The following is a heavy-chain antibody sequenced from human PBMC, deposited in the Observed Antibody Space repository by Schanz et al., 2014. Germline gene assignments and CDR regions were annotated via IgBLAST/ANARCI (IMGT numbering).Heavy chain of an antibody. CDR2: IKQDGSEK. D-gene: IGHD3-3*01. Sequence: EVQLVESVGGLVQPGGSLRLSCAASGFIFSNSWMSWVRQAPGKGLEWVANIKQDGSEKYYVDSVKGRFTISRDNAKNSLYLQMNSLTAEDTAVYYCARGVRIDYWGQGTLVTVSS. CDR1: GFIFSNSW. V-gene: IGHV3-7*01. CDR3: ARGVRIDY. J-gene: IGHJ4*02.